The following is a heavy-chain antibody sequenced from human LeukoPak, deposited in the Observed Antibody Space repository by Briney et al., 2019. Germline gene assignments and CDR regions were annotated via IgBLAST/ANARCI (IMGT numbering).Heavy chain of an antibody. Sequence: GESLKISFKGSGYSFTSYWIGWVRQMPGKGLEWMGIIYPGDSDTRYSPSFQGQVTISADKSISTAYLQWSSLKASDTAMYYCARRRAGIAVARDAFDIWGQGTMATVSS. CDR2: IYPGDSDT. CDR1: GYSFTSYW. J-gene: IGHJ3*02. CDR3: ARRRAGIAVARDAFDI. V-gene: IGHV5-51*01. D-gene: IGHD6-19*01.